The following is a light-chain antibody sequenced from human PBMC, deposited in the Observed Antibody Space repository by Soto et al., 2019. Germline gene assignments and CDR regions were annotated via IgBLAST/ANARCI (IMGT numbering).Light chain of an antibody. CDR3: QQFXNSRT. V-gene: IGKV3-20*01. CDR2: SIS. Sequence: IVLTQSPGTLSLSPGERATLSCRASQTITGRSLAWYQQKPGQAPRLLITSISTRATGIPDRFSGSGSGADFSLSIIRLEPEDFAVYYCQQFXNSRTFGQGTKVDIK. CDR1: QTITGRS. J-gene: IGKJ1*01.